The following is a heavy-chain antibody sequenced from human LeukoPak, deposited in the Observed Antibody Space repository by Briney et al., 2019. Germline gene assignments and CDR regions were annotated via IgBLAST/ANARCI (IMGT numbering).Heavy chain of an antibody. D-gene: IGHD3-16*01. J-gene: IGHJ6*03. Sequence: SETLSLTCTVSGGSISSSSYYWGWIRQPPGKGLEWIGSIYYSGSTSYNPSLKSRVTISVDTSKNQLSLKLSSVTAADTAVYYCAKSFLGGGGLRLRYYMDVWGKGTTVTISS. V-gene: IGHV4-39*07. CDR3: AKSFLGGGGLRLRYYMDV. CDR1: GGSISSSSYY. CDR2: IYYSGST.